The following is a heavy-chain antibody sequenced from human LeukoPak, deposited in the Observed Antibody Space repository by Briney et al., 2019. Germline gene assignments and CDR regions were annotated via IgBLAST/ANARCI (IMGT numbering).Heavy chain of an antibody. CDR1: GFTVSSNY. CDR3: ARDGELGYFDY. V-gene: IGHV3-66*01. CDR2: IYSGGST. D-gene: IGHD7-27*01. J-gene: IGHJ4*02. Sequence: GGSLRLFCAASGFTVSSNYMSWVRQAPGKGLEWVSVIYSGGSTYYADSVKGRFTISRDNSKNTLYLQMNSLRAEDTAVYYCARDGELGYFDYWGQGTLVTVSS.